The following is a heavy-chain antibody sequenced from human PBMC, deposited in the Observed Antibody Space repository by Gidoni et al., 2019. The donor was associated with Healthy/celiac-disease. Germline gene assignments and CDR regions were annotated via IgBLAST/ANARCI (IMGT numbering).Heavy chain of an antibody. Sequence: QVQLVESGGGLVKPGGSLRLSCAASGFTFSDYYMSWIRQAPGKGLEWVSYISSSSSYTNYADSVKGRFTISRDNAKNSLYLQMNSLRAEDTAVYYCARVGLWELQRGAHDYWGQGTLVTVSS. CDR3: ARVGLWELQRGAHDY. CDR1: GFTFSDYY. V-gene: IGHV3-11*06. D-gene: IGHD1-26*01. CDR2: ISSSSSYT. J-gene: IGHJ4*02.